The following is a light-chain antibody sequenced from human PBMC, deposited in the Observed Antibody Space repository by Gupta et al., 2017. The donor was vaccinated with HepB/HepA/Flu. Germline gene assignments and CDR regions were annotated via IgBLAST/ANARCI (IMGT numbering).Light chain of an antibody. J-gene: IGKJ1*01. CDR1: HFISTY. CDR2: AAS. Sequence: DIQLTQSPSSLSASVGDRVTIPCRASHFISTYLNWYQQRPGKAPTLLIYAASNLQGGVPSRVSGSGSGTDFTLTMTSLQPEDFATYQCKQTYRVPWTFGQGTKVEIK. V-gene: IGKV1-39*01. CDR3: KQTYRVPWT.